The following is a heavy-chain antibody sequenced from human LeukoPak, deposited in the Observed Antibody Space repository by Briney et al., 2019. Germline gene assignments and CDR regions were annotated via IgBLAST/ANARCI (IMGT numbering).Heavy chain of an antibody. CDR1: GFTFGSYE. Sequence: PSGGSLRLSCAASGFTFGSYEMNWVRQAPGKGLEWVSYISSSGSTIYYADSMKGRFTISRDNAKNSLYLQMNSLRAEDTAVYYCARDPPSSGWYYYYYGMDVWGQGTTVTVSS. J-gene: IGHJ6*02. V-gene: IGHV3-48*03. CDR3: ARDPPSSGWYYYYYGMDV. CDR2: ISSSGSTI. D-gene: IGHD6-19*01.